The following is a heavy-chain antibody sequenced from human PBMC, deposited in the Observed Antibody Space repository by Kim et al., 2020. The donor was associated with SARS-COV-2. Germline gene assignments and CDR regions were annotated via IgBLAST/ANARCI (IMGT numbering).Heavy chain of an antibody. Sequence: SETLSLTCTVSGGSINSNTFYWGWIRQPPGKGLEWIGSIYYSGTTYCNPSLKSRVIMSVDVSRNQFSLKLSSVTAADTAVYYCARVDTAMTSFDYWGRGT. CDR3: ARVDTAMTSFDY. D-gene: IGHD5-18*01. V-gene: IGHV4-39*07. CDR1: GGSINSNTFY. CDR2: IYYSGTT. J-gene: IGHJ4*02.